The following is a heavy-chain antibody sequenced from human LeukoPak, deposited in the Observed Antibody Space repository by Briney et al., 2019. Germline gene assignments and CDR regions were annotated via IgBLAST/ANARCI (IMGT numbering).Heavy chain of an antibody. J-gene: IGHJ4*02. CDR3: ARDRATVYFDY. CDR2: IWNDGSNQ. Sequence: GGSLRLSCAASGFTVSNFGMHWVRQAPGKGLQWVALIWNDGSNQYYADSVKGRFTISRDSAKNTLYLQMNSLRAEDTAIYYCARDRATVYFDYWGQGTLVTVSS. D-gene: IGHD4-17*01. CDR1: GFTVSNFG. V-gene: IGHV3-33*01.